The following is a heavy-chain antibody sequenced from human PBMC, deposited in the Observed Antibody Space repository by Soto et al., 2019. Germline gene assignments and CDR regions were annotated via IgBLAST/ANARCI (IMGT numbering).Heavy chain of an antibody. CDR2: INHSGST. D-gene: IGHD3-22*01. J-gene: IGHJ4*02. CDR3: ARVDYYDSSGFDY. Sequence: KTSETLSLTCAVYGGSFSGYYWNWIRQPPGKGLEWIGEINHSGSTNYNPSLKSRVTISVDTSKNQFSLKMSSVTAADTAVYYCARVDYYDSSGFDYWGQG. V-gene: IGHV4-34*01. CDR1: GGSFSGYY.